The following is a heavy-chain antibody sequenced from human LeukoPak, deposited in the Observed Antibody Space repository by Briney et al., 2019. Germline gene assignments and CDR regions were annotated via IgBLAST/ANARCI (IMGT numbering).Heavy chain of an antibody. Sequence: PGGSLRLSCAASGFTFSSYAMSWVRQAPGKGLEWVSGISGSGGSTYYADSVKGRVTISRDNSKNTLYLQMNSLRAEDTAVYYCARTDYSRSRYYYYYMDVWGKGTTVTVS. CDR2: ISGSGGST. V-gene: IGHV3-23*01. CDR3: ARTDYSRSRYYYYYMDV. D-gene: IGHD4-11*01. J-gene: IGHJ6*03. CDR1: GFTFSSYA.